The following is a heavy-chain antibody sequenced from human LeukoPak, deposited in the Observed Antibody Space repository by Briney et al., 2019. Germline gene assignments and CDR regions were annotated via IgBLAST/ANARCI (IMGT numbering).Heavy chain of an antibody. J-gene: IGHJ5*02. CDR2: INPNSGGT. CDR3: ARVRRYCSSTGCYNWFDP. D-gene: IGHD2-2*01. Sequence: ASVKVSCKASGYTFTGYYMHWVRQAPGQGLEWMGWINPNSGGTNYAQKFQGRVTMTMDTSISTAYMELSRLRSDDTAVYYCARVRRYCSSTGCYNWFDPWGQGTLVTVSS. V-gene: IGHV1-2*02. CDR1: GYTFTGYY.